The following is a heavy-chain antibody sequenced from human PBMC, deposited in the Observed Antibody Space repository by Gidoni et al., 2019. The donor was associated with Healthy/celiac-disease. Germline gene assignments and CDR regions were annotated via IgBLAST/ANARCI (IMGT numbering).Heavy chain of an antibody. D-gene: IGHD3-16*01. Sequence: EVQLVESGGGLVQPGGSLRLSCSASGFTFSSYAMHWVRQAPGKGLEYVSAISSNGGSTYYADSVKGRFTISRDNSKNTLYLQMSSLRAEDTAVYYCQVWGSYYDGYFDYWGQGTLVTVSS. CDR2: ISSNGGST. J-gene: IGHJ4*02. V-gene: IGHV3-64D*09. CDR3: QVWGSYYDGYFDY. CDR1: GFTFSSYA.